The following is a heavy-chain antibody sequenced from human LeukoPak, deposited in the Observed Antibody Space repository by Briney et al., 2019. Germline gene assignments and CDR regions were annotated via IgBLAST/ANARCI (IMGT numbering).Heavy chain of an antibody. CDR1: GFTFSTSW. Sequence: GGSLRLSCVASGFTFSTSWMSWIRQAPGKGLEWVATIKPEGDEKFYVDSVKGRFTISRDNAKNSLYLQMNSLRAEDTAVYYCARGYYDISVDPPTIDYWGQGTLVTVSS. V-gene: IGHV3-7*01. D-gene: IGHD3-9*01. CDR2: IKPEGDEK. J-gene: IGHJ4*02. CDR3: ARGYYDISVDPPTIDY.